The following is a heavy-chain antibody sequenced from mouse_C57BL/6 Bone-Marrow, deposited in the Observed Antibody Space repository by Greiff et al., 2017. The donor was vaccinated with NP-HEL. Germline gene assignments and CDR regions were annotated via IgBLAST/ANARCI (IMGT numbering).Heavy chain of an antibody. CDR3: ARKDPPYYYAMDY. V-gene: IGHV2-2*01. CDR2: IWSGGST. Sequence: VQLVESGPGLVQPSQSLSITCTVSGFSLTSYGVHWVRQSPGKGLEWLGVIWSGGSTDYNAAFISRLSISKDNSKSQVFFKMNSLQADDTAIYYCARKDPPYYYAMDYWGQGTSVTVSS. J-gene: IGHJ4*01. CDR1: GFSLTSYG.